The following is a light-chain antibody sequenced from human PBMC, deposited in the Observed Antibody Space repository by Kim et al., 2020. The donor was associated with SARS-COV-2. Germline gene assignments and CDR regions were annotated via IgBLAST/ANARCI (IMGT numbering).Light chain of an antibody. CDR2: AAS. V-gene: IGKV1-27*01. CDR3: QKYNSAPWT. J-gene: IGKJ1*01. CDR1: QDLANS. Sequence: ASVGDRVTITCRASQDLANSLAWYQQKPGKVPQVLIYAASTLQSGVPSRFSGSGSGTEFTLTIGSLQTEDVATYYCQKYNSAPWTFGPGTKVEIK.